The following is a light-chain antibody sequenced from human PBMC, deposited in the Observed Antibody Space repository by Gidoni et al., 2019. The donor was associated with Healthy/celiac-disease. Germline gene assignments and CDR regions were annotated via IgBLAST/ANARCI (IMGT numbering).Light chain of an antibody. CDR2: TAS. J-gene: IGKJ4*01. CDR1: PSSSSW. Sequence: DIQMTQSPSTLSASVGDRVTITCRASPSSSSWLAWYQQKPGKAPKLLIYTASSLESGVPSRVSGSGSGTEFTLTISSLQPDDFATYYCQQYKSSPLTFGGXTKVEIK. CDR3: QQYKSSPLT. V-gene: IGKV1-5*03.